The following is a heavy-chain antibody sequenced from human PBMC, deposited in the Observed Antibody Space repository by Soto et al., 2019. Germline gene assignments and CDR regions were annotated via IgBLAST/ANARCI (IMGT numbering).Heavy chain of an antibody. Sequence: ASVKVSCKASGYTFTSYVISWVRQAPGQGLEWMGIINPSGGSTSYAQKFRGRVTMTRDTSTSTVYMELSSLRSEDTAVYYCARDRIAVAGTSDYYYGMDVWGQGTTVTVSS. J-gene: IGHJ6*02. V-gene: IGHV1-46*01. CDR1: GYTFTSYV. CDR3: ARDRIAVAGTSDYYYGMDV. CDR2: INPSGGST. D-gene: IGHD6-19*01.